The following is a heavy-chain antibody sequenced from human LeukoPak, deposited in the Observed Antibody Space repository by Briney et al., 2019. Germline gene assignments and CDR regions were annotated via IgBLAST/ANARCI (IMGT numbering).Heavy chain of an antibody. J-gene: IGHJ3*02. CDR2: ISYDGSSS. D-gene: IGHD3-22*01. CDR3: ATRSRFGSSDFYPI. CDR1: GFTFSSYT. Sequence: GGSLRLSCAVPGFTFSSYTMHWVRQAPGKGLEWVAVISYDGSSSYYADSVKGRFTISRDNSKNTLYLQMNSLRDEDMALYYCATRSRFGSSDFYPIWGQGTMVTVSS. V-gene: IGHV3-30*04.